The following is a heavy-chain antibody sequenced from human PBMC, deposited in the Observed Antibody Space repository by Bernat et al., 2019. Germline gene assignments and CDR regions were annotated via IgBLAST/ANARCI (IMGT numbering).Heavy chain of an antibody. CDR3: ARYGGTSRYYYYYMDV. D-gene: IGHD1-1*01. V-gene: IGHV4-39*01. CDR1: GGSISSSSYY. CDR2: IYYSGST. J-gene: IGHJ6*03. Sequence: QLQLQESGPGLVKPSETLSLTCTVSGGSISSSSYYWGWIRQPPGKGLEWIGSIYYSGSTYYNPSLKSRVTISVDTSKNQFSLKLSSVTAADTAVYYCARYGGTSRYYYYYMDVWGKGTTVTVSS.